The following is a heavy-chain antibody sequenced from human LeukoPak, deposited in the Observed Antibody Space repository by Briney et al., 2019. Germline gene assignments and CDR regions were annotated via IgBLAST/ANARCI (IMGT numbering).Heavy chain of an antibody. Sequence: GGSLRLSCAASGFTFSSYGMHWVRQAPGKGLEWVAVISYDGSNKYYADSVKGRFTISGDNSKNTLYLQMNSLRAEDTAVYYCARDWGSYYFDYWGQGTLVTVSS. CDR2: ISYDGSNK. J-gene: IGHJ4*02. CDR3: ARDWGSYYFDY. CDR1: GFTFSSYG. V-gene: IGHV3-30*03. D-gene: IGHD3-16*01.